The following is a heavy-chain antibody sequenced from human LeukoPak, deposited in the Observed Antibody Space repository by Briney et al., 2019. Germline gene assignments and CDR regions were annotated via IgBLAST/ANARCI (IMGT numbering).Heavy chain of an antibody. Sequence: VASVTVSCKASGGTFSSYAISWVRQAPGQGLEWMGRIFPILGIANYAQKFQGRVTITADKSTSTAYMELSSLRSEDTAVYYCARSVGIVVVTAMPYFDYWGQGTLVTVSS. CDR2: IFPILGIA. CDR3: ARSVGIVVVTAMPYFDY. J-gene: IGHJ4*02. V-gene: IGHV1-69*04. CDR1: GGTFSSYA. D-gene: IGHD2-21*02.